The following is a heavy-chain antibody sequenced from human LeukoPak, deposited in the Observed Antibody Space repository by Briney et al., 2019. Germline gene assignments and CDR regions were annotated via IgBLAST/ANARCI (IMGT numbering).Heavy chain of an antibody. Sequence: GGSLRLSCAASGFTVSGTHMSWVRQAPGKGLEWVSAMYTGGTTYYADSVMGRFTVSRDNSRNTVFLHMNSLRVDDTAVYYCAKDEATSGGGLASWGPGTLVTVSS. CDR3: AKDEATSGGGLAS. CDR2: MYTGGTT. V-gene: IGHV3-53*01. D-gene: IGHD3-16*01. J-gene: IGHJ4*02. CDR1: GFTVSGTH.